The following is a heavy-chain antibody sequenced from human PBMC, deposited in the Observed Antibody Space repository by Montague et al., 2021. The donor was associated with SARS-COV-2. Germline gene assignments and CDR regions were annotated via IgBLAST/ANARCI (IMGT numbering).Heavy chain of an antibody. CDR3: ARVRYYGSGTSLGMDV. CDR1: GGSISSYY. D-gene: IGHD3-10*01. V-gene: IGHV4-4*07. J-gene: IGHJ6*02. Sequence: SETLSLTCTVSGGSISSYYWSWIRQPAGKGLEWIGRIYSSGSTNYNPSLKSRVTISVDTSKNQFSLKLSSVTAADTAGYYCARVRYYGSGTSLGMDVWGQGTTVTVSS. CDR2: IYSSGST.